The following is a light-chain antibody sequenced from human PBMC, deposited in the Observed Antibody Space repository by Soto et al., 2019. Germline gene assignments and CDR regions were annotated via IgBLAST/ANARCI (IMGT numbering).Light chain of an antibody. CDR2: HAS. CDR3: QQYDSLPLT. J-gene: IGKJ4*01. Sequence: DIQMTQSPPSLSASVGDRVTITCQASEHINNYLNWYQQIPGKAPKLLIYHASNLAAGAPSRFSGSGSGTAFTVAISGLQPDDVATYYCQQYDSLPLTFGGGTKVDIK. V-gene: IGKV1-33*01. CDR1: EHINNY.